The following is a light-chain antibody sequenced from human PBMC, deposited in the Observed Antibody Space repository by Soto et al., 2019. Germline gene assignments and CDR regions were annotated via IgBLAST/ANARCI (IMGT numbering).Light chain of an antibody. CDR2: GAF. CDR3: QQYYSFPWT. J-gene: IGKJ1*01. V-gene: IGKV1-39*01. CDR1: QNINSQ. Sequence: DIQMTQSPPSLSASVGDSVTITCRASQNINSQLNWYQQKPGRAPQLLIYGAFTLQSGVPSRFSGRGSGTDFTLTISSLQHEDFASYYCQQYYSFPWTFGQGTKVDIK.